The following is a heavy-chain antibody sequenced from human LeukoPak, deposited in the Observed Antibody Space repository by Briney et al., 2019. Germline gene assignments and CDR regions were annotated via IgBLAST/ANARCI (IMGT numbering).Heavy chain of an antibody. CDR3: VRGSYSDYVTNS. D-gene: IGHD4-11*01. Sequence: SETLSLTCTVSGYSISSGYYWGWIRQPPGKGLEWIGTFYYSGSAHYSPSLKSRATMSVDTATNQFSLTLSSVSVADTAVYYCVRGSYSDYVTNSWSQGTLVTVSS. J-gene: IGHJ5*02. CDR1: GYSISSGYY. CDR2: FYYSGSA. V-gene: IGHV4-38-2*02.